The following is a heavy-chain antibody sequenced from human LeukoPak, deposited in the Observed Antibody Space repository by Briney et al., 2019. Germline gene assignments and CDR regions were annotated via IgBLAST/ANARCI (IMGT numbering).Heavy chain of an antibody. CDR1: GGIFSSYA. D-gene: IGHD3-9*01. J-gene: IGHJ4*02. V-gene: IGHV1-69*05. CDR3: ARGAAYYDILTGYYYYYFDS. CDR2: IIPILCTT. Sequence: SVKLSCKVSGGIFSSYAISWVRQAPGQGLEWMGGIIPILCTTNYAQKFQGRLTVTTHASTRTAYSELGRLRSEDTAVYYCARGAAYYDILTGYYYYYFDSWGQGNLVTVSS.